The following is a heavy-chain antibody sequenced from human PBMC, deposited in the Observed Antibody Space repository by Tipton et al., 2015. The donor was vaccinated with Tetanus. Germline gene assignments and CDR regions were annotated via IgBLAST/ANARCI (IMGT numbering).Heavy chain of an antibody. Sequence: SLRLSCEVSGFTFSNYAIHWVRQAPGKGLEWVAVIWYDGNNKYYAESVRGRCTISRDNSRNTVFLQMNSLRVEDTAVYYCAREKKEAATDYWGQGTLVSVSS. V-gene: IGHV3-33*01. D-gene: IGHD1-26*01. CDR2: IWYDGNNK. CDR1: GFTFSNYA. J-gene: IGHJ4*02. CDR3: AREKKEAATDY.